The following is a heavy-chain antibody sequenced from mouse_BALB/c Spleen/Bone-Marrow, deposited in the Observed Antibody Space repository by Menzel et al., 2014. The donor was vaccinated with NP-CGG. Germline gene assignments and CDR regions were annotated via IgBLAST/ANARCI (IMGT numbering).Heavy chain of an antibody. V-gene: IGHV14-3*02. Sequence: VQLQQSGAELVKPGASVKLSCTASGFNIKDTYMHWVKQRPEQGLEWIGRIDPANGNTKYDPKFQGKATITADTSSNTAYLQLSSLTSEDTAVYYCARYSYGSRGYFFDYWGQGTPLPVSS. CDR1: GFNIKDTY. J-gene: IGHJ2*01. CDR2: IDPANGNT. D-gene: IGHD1-1*01. CDR3: ARYSYGSRGYFFDY.